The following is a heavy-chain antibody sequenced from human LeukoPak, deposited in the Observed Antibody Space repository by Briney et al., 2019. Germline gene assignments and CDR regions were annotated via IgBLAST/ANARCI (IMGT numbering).Heavy chain of an antibody. J-gene: IGHJ6*03. CDR1: GGSISSGSYY. CDR2: IYTSGST. D-gene: IGHD1-1*01. V-gene: IGHV4-61*02. CDR3: AREGNEAYYYYMDV. Sequence: NPSETLSLTCTVSGGSISSGSYYWRWIRQPAGRGLEWIGRIYTSGSTNYNPSLKSRVTISVDTSKNQFSLKLSSVTAADTAVYYCAREGNEAYYYYMDVWGKGTTVTVSS.